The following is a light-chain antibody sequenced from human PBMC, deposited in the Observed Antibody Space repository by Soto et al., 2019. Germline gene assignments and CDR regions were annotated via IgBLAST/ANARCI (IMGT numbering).Light chain of an antibody. CDR2: GNS. CDR1: SSNIGAGYD. J-gene: IGLJ2*01. V-gene: IGLV1-40*01. CDR3: QSYDSSLRV. Sequence: QPVLTQPPSVSGAPGQRVTISCTGSSSNIGAGYDVHWYQQLPGTAPKLLIYGNSNRPSGVPDRFSGSKSGTSASLAITGLQAEDEPDYYCQSYDSSLRVFGGGTKLTVL.